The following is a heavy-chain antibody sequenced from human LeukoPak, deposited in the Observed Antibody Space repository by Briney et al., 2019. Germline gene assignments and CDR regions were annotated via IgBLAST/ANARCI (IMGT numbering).Heavy chain of an antibody. CDR3: AKVWSATTLYYFDY. CDR2: ISWNSGSI. J-gene: IGHJ4*02. CDR1: GFTFDDYA. D-gene: IGHD4-17*01. Sequence: GRSLRLSCAASGFTFDDYAMHWVRQAPGKGLEWVSGISWNSGSIGYADSVKGRFTISRDNAKNSLYLQMNSLRAEDMALYYCAKVWSATTLYYFDYWGQGTLDTVSS. V-gene: IGHV3-9*03.